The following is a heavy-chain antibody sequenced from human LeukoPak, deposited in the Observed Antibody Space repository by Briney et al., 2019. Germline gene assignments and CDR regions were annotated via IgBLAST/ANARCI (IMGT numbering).Heavy chain of an antibody. D-gene: IGHD2-15*01. CDR1: GFTFRSYG. CDR2: MSYDGSNK. V-gene: IGHV3-30*18. CDR3: AKDQKDGYCSGGSCYTYYYYFYGMDV. J-gene: IGHJ6*02. Sequence: GGSLRLSCAASGFTFRSYGMHWVRQAPGKGLEWVAVMSYDGSNKYYADFVKGRFTISRDNSKNTLYLQMSSLRAEDTAVYYCAKDQKDGYCSGGSCYTYYYYFYGMDVWGQGTTVTLSS.